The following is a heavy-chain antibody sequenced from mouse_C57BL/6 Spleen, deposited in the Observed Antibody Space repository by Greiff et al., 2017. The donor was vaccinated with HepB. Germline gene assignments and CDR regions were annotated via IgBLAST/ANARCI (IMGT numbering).Heavy chain of an antibody. Sequence: VQLQQSVAELVRPGASVKLSCTASGFTIKNTYMHWVKQRPEQGLEWIGRIDPSDGNTNYAPKFQGKATITADTSSTTAYLQLSSLTSEDTAIYYCARWGDYAMDYWGQGTSVTVSS. V-gene: IGHV14-3*01. CDR1: GFTIKNTY. CDR3: ARWGDYAMDY. J-gene: IGHJ4*01. CDR2: IDPSDGNT.